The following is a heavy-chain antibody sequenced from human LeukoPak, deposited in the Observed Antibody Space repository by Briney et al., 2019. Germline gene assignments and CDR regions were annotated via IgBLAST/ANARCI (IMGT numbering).Heavy chain of an antibody. CDR3: ARGGYYYDSSGGFDY. J-gene: IGHJ4*02. CDR1: GGSISSYY. CDR2: TYTSGST. V-gene: IGHV4-4*07. Sequence: SETLSLTCTVSGGSISSYYWSWIRQPAGKGLEWIGRTYTSGSTNYNPSLKSRVTMSVDTSKNQFSLKLSPVTAADTAVYYCARGGYYYDSSGGFDYWGQGTLVTVSS. D-gene: IGHD3-22*01.